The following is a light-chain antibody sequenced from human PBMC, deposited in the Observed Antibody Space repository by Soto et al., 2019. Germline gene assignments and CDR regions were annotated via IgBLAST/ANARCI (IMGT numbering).Light chain of an antibody. CDR2: SAS. J-gene: IGKJ4*01. Sequence: DIQMTQSPSSVSASVGARVTITCRASQGISSRLAWYQQKPVKAPNLLIYSASSLQSGVPSRFSGSGSETDFTLTIGSLQPEDFATYDCQQSNSFPLTFGGGTKVEIK. CDR3: QQSNSFPLT. V-gene: IGKV1-12*01. CDR1: QGISSR.